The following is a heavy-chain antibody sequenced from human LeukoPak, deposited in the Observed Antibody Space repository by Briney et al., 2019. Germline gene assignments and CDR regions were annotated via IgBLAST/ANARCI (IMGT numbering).Heavy chain of an antibody. CDR2: ISSSSSTI. J-gene: IGHJ3*02. D-gene: IGHD3-22*01. CDR1: GFTFSSYS. Sequence: GGSLRLSCAASGFTFSSYSMNWVRQAPGKGLEWVSYISSSSSTIYYADSVKGRFTISRDNAKNSLYLQMNSLRAEDTAVYYCARDDYDSSGYEINDAFDIWGQGTMVTVSS. V-gene: IGHV3-48*01. CDR3: ARDDYDSSGYEINDAFDI.